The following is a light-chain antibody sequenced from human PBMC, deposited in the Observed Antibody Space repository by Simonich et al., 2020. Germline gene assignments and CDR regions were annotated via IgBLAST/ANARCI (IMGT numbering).Light chain of an antibody. V-gene: IGLV2-14*01. J-gene: IGLJ2*01. CDR1: SSDDGGYNY. Sequence: QSALTQPASVSGSPGQSITISCTGTSSDDGGYNYVSWYQQHPGKAPKLMIYDVSSRPSSVSNRFSGSKSGNTASLTISGLQAEDEADYYCSSYTSSSVVFGGGTKLTVL. CDR3: SSYTSSSVV. CDR2: DVS.